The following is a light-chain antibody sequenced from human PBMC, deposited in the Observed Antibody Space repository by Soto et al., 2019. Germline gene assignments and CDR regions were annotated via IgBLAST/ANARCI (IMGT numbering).Light chain of an antibody. CDR2: WAS. J-gene: IGKJ4*01. V-gene: IGKV4-1*01. CDR1: QSVLYSSNNNNY. Sequence: DIVMTQSPDSLAVSLGERATINCKSSQSVLYSSNNNNYLAWYQQRPGHPPQLLIYWASTRESGVPDRFSGSGSGTDFTLTISSLQAEDVAVYYCQQYYDTPLTFGGGTRVEIK. CDR3: QQYYDTPLT.